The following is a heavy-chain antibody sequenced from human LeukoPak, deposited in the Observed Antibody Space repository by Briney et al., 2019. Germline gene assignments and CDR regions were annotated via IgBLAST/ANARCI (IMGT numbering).Heavy chain of an antibody. Sequence: ASVKVSCKASGYTFTSYAISWVRQAPGQGLEWMGRIIPILGIANYAQKFQGRATITADKSTSTAYMELSSLRSEDTAVYYCARESLSGIVVVRVSSQSYYFDYWGQGTLVTVSS. CDR3: ARESLSGIVVVRVSSQSYYFDY. V-gene: IGHV1-69*04. D-gene: IGHD3-22*01. J-gene: IGHJ4*02. CDR2: IIPILGIA. CDR1: GYTFTSYA.